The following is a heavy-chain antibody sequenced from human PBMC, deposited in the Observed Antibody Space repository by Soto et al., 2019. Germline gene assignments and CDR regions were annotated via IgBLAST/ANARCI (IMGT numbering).Heavy chain of an antibody. J-gene: IGHJ4*02. V-gene: IGHV4-59*01. CDR2: IYYSGST. CDR3: ARGDFWSGYQIYYFDY. D-gene: IGHD3-3*01. Sequence: SETLSLTCTVSGGSISSYYWSWIRQPPGKGLEWIGYIYYSGSTNYNPSLKSRVTISVDTSKNQFSLKLSSVTAADTAVYYCARGDFWSGYQIYYFDYWGQGTLVTVSS. CDR1: GGSISSYY.